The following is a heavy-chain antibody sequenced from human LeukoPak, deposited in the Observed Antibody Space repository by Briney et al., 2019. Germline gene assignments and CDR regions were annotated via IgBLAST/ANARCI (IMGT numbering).Heavy chain of an antibody. J-gene: IGHJ3*02. CDR1: GFTFISYA. CDR3: AKDRIQLWLRGAFDI. CDR2: ISGSGGST. D-gene: IGHD5-18*01. V-gene: IGHV3-23*01. Sequence: GGSLRLSCAASGFTFISYAMSWVRQAPGKGLEWVSAISGSGGSTYYADSVKGRFTISRDNSKNTLYLQMNSLRAEDTAVYYCAKDRIQLWLRGAFDIWGQGTMVTVSS.